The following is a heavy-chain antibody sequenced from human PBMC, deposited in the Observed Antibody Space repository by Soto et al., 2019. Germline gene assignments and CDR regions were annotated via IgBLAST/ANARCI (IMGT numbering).Heavy chain of an antibody. Sequence: SETLSLTCTVSGGSSSSYYWSWIRQPPGKGLEWIGYIYYSGSATYNPSLKSRVTISVDTSKNQFSLNLSSVTAADTAVYYCARSPGYYLDYWGQGTLVTVSS. CDR2: IYYSGSA. J-gene: IGHJ4*02. V-gene: IGHV4-59*08. CDR1: GGSSSSYY. D-gene: IGHD3-10*01. CDR3: ARSPGYYLDY.